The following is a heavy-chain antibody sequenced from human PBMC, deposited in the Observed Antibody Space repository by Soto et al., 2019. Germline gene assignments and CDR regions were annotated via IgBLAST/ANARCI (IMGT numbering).Heavy chain of an antibody. CDR3: ARDYGDYFLFTLHY. CDR2: ISANNGNT. V-gene: IGHV1-18*01. CDR1: GYTFTSYG. Sequence: QVQLVQSGAEVKKPGASVKVSCKASGYTFTSYGISWVRQAPGQGLEWMGWISANNGNTNYAQKLQGRVTMTTDPSTSTADMELRSLRSDDTAVYYCARDYGDYFLFTLHYWGQGTLVTVSS. J-gene: IGHJ4*02. D-gene: IGHD4-17*01.